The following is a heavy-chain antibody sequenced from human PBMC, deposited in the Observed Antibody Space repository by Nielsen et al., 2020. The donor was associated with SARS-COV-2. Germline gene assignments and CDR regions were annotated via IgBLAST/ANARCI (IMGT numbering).Heavy chain of an antibody. CDR3: VRDTPPDIYSSSWYLGAFDI. V-gene: IGHV4-34*01. D-gene: IGHD6-13*01. J-gene: IGHJ3*02. CDR2: INHSGST. Sequence: RQAPGKGLEWIGEINHSGSTNYNASLKSRVTISVDTSKNQFSLKVNSVTAADTAVYYCVRDTPPDIYSSSWYLGAFDIWGQGTMVTVSS.